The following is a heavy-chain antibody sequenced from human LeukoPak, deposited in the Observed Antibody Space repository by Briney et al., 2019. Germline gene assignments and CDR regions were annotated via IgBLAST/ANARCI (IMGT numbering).Heavy chain of an antibody. J-gene: IGHJ4*02. CDR3: ARVDISSLGGRYYYFDY. CDR1: GGSISRGVYY. D-gene: IGHD2-15*01. Sequence: SETLSLTCTLSGGSISRGVYYWTWTRQHPGKGLGWIGFIYYSGSTNYNPSLKSRVTISVATSKNQFSLKLSSVTAADTAVYYCARVDISSLGGRYYYFDYWGQGTLVTVSS. CDR2: IYYSGST. V-gene: IGHV4-31*03.